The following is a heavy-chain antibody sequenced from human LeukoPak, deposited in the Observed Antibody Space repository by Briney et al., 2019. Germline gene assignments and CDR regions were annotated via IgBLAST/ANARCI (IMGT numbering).Heavy chain of an antibody. CDR3: AKDRTVRGVNPMYFDY. V-gene: IGHV3-23*01. CDR2: ISGSGGST. J-gene: IGHJ4*02. D-gene: IGHD3-10*01. CDR1: GFTFSSYA. Sequence: GSLRLSCAASGFTFSSYAMSWVRQAPGKGLEWVSAISGSGGSTYYADSVKGRFTISRDNSKNTLYLQMNSLRAEDTAVYYCAKDRTVRGVNPMYFDYWGQGTLVTVSS.